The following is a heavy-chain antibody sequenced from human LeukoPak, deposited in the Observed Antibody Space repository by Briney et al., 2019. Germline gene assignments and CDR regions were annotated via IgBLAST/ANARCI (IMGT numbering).Heavy chain of an antibody. Sequence: GGSLRLSCAASGFTFSSYEMNWVRQAPGKGLEWISYISSSGGTIYYADSVKGRFTTSRDNAKKSLYLQMNSLRAEDTAVYYCAREGCSSTSCYDYWGQGTLVIVSS. V-gene: IGHV3-48*03. D-gene: IGHD2-2*01. J-gene: IGHJ4*02. CDR3: AREGCSSTSCYDY. CDR2: ISSSGGTI. CDR1: GFTFSSYE.